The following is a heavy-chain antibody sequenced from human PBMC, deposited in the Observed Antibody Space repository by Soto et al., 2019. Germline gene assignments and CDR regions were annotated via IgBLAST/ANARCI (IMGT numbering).Heavy chain of an antibody. CDR1: GGTFTTDT. CDR2: IIPILGTG. V-gene: IGHV1-69*08. J-gene: IGHJ6*03. CDR3: SREEGSNNMGTSPFYYLDV. Sequence: QVQLVQSGPEVKKSGSSVTVSCKLSGGTFTTDTISWLRRAPGQGLEWMGRIIPILGTGNYAQKFQGRVTITEDKSTITAYMEVSRLTSEDTAVYYCSREEGSNNMGTSPFYYLDVWGNVTTVTVSS. D-gene: IGHD7-27*01.